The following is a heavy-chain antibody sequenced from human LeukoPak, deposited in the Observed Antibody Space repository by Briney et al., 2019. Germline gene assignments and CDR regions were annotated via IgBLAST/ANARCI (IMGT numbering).Heavy chain of an antibody. Sequence: GGSLRLSCAASGFTFVSNAMSWVRQAPGKGLEWISYISSSSSTIDFADSVKGRFTISRDNARNSVYLQMNSLRAEDTAAYYCARVHTSSYAADLWGQGTLVTVSS. D-gene: IGHD3-22*01. CDR3: ARVHTSSYAADL. CDR1: GFTFVSNA. J-gene: IGHJ5*02. CDR2: ISSSSSTI. V-gene: IGHV3-48*04.